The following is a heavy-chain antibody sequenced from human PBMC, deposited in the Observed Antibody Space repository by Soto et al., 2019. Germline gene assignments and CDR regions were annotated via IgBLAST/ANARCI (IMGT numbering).Heavy chain of an antibody. CDR2: INAGNGST. CDR3: ARVSMDYGDSYYFDY. J-gene: IGHJ4*02. V-gene: IGHV1-3*01. CDR1: GYTFTSYA. D-gene: IGHD4-17*01. Sequence: ASVKVSCKASGYTFTSYAMHWVRQAPGQRLEWMGWINAGNGSTKYSQKFQGRVTITRDTSASTAYMELSSLRSEDTAVYYCARVSMDYGDSYYFDYWGQGTLVTVSS.